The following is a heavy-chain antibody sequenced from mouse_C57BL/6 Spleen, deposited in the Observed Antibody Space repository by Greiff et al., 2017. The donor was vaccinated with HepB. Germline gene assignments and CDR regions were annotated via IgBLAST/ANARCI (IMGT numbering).Heavy chain of an antibody. V-gene: IGHV1-55*01. CDR2: IYPGSGST. CDR1: GYTFTSYW. CDR3: ARCGYDGGAAMDY. Sequence: QVQLKQPGAELVKPGASVKMSCKASGYTFTSYWITWVKQRPGQGLEWIGVIYPGSGSTNYNEKFKSKATLTVDTSSSPAYMQLSRLTSEDSAVYYCARCGYDGGAAMDYWGQGTSVTVSS. J-gene: IGHJ4*01. D-gene: IGHD2-2*01.